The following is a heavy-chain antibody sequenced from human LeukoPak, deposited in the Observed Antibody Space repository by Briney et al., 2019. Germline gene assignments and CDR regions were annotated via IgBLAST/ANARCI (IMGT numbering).Heavy chain of an antibody. Sequence: GESLKISCKASGYIFTNYWIGWVRQMPGKGLEWMGIIYPGDSDTRYSPSFQGQVTISVDKSLSTAYLQWSSLKASDTAMYYCARHVPRYDYDSSGPPGYYYYMDVWGKGTTVTISS. CDR3: ARHVPRYDYDSSGPPGYYYYMDV. CDR1: GYIFTNYW. V-gene: IGHV5-51*01. CDR2: IYPGDSDT. J-gene: IGHJ6*03. D-gene: IGHD3-22*01.